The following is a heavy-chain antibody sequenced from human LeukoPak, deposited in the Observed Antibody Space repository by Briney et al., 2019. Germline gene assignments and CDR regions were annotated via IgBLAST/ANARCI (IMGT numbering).Heavy chain of an antibody. CDR3: ARSPGYFDWLFLFDY. CDR2: ISYDGSNK. CDR1: GFTFSSYA. J-gene: IGHJ4*02. D-gene: IGHD3-9*01. V-gene: IGHV3-30*04. Sequence: GGSLRLSCAASGFTFSSYAMHWVRQAPGKGLEWVAVISYDGSNKYYADSVKGRFTISRDNSKNTLYLQMNSLRAEDTAVYYCARSPGYFDWLFLFDYWGQGTLVTVSS.